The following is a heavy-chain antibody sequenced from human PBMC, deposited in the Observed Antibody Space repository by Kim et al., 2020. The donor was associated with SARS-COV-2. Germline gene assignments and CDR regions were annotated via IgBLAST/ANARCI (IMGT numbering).Heavy chain of an antibody. Sequence: GGSLRLSCAASGFTFSSYGMHWVRQAPGKGLEWVAVIWYDGSNKYYADSVKGRFTISRDNSKNTLYLQMNSLRAEDTAVYYCARAWPCSGGSCYKYFDYWGQGTLVTVSS. J-gene: IGHJ4*02. V-gene: IGHV3-33*01. CDR3: ARAWPCSGGSCYKYFDY. D-gene: IGHD2-15*01. CDR1: GFTFSSYG. CDR2: IWYDGSNK.